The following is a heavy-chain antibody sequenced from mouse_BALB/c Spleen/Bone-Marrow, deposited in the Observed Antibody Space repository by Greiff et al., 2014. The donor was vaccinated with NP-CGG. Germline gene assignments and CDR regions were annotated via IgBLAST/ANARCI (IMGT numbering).Heavy chain of an antibody. V-gene: IGHV1-69*02. J-gene: IGHJ3*01. CDR2: IYPSDSYT. CDR1: GYTFTSYW. Sequence: QVQLQQSGAELVRPGASVKLSCKASGYTFTSYWINWVKQRPGQGLEWIGNIYPSDSYTNYNQKFKDKATLTVDKSSSTAYMQLSSPPSEDSAVYYFTRKDYWGQGTLVTVSA. CDR3: TRKDY.